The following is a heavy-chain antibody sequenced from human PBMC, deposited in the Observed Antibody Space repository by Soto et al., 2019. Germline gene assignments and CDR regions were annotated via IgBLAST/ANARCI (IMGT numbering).Heavy chain of an antibody. CDR2: IYYNGST. CDR1: GGSISNYY. J-gene: IGHJ4*02. CDR3: AKSGGYNYGYQETDY. V-gene: IGHV4-59*08. D-gene: IGHD5-18*01. Sequence: SETLSLTCTVSGGSISNYYWSWIRQPPGKGLESIGYIYYNGSTKYNPSLKSPVSISVDTSNNQLSLKVYSVTAADTAVYYCAKSGGYNYGYQETDYWGQGTLVTVSS.